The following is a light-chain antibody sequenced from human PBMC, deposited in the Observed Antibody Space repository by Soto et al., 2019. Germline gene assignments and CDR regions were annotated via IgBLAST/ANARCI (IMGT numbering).Light chain of an antibody. CDR1: QSVSSN. CDR3: QQHNNCPPWT. V-gene: IGKV3-15*01. J-gene: IGKJ1*01. Sequence: EIVMTQSPATLSVSPGERATLSCRASQSVSSNLAWYQQKPGQAPRLLIYGASTRATGIPGRFSGSGYGTEFTLTISSLQSEDFAVYYCQQHNNCPPWTFGQGTKVEIK. CDR2: GAS.